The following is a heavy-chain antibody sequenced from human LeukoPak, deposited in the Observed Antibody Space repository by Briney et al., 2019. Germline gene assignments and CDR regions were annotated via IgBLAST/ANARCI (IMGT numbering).Heavy chain of an antibody. V-gene: IGHV4-39*02. CDR3: ARRSFCGGDCLWLDS. J-gene: IGHJ4*02. CDR1: GASPSTSSYY. D-gene: IGHD2-21*02. Sequence: PSETLSLTCAVSGASPSTSSYYWGWIRQSPGRGLEWIGSIYYTGPTYYSPFLKSRVTISVDTSKSHFSLKLSSVTAADTAVYYCARRSFCGGDCLWLDSWGQGILVTVSS. CDR2: IYYTGPT.